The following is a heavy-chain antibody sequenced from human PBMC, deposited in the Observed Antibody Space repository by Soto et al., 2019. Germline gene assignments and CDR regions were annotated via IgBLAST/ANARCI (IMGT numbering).Heavy chain of an antibody. Sequence: QLHLVQSGAVVKKPGASVTVSCSASGYPVTAYYMHWVRQAPGRGLEWMGGINPATGAAKYTQTVPGRVTMTRDTSTSTVFMELSGLTSEDTAVFYCARGGGVGVAGSAAFDMWGQGTLVTVSS. CDR3: ARGGGVGVAGSAAFDM. V-gene: IGHV1-2*02. CDR2: INPATGAA. CDR1: GYPVTAYY. J-gene: IGHJ3*02. D-gene: IGHD3-3*01.